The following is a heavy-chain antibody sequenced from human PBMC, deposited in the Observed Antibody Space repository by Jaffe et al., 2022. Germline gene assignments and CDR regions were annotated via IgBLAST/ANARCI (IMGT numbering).Heavy chain of an antibody. J-gene: IGHJ3*02. CDR3: AKGSGLRFLEWSDAFDI. CDR1: GFTFDDYA. D-gene: IGHD3-3*01. Sequence: EVQLVESGGGLVQPGRSLRLSCAASGFTFDDYAMHWVRQAPGKGLEWVSGISWNSGSIGYADSVKGRFTISRDNAKNSLYLQMNSLRAEDTALYYCAKGSGLRFLEWSDAFDIWGQGTMVTVSS. V-gene: IGHV3-9*01. CDR2: ISWNSGSI.